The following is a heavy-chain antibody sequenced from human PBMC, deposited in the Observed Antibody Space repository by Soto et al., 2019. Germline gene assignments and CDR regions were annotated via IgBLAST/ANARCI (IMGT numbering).Heavy chain of an antibody. CDR3: ARDRTSSGYYFDYSLDY. V-gene: IGHV4-59*01. D-gene: IGHD3-22*01. CDR1: CGSLSGYY. J-gene: IGHJ4*02. Sequence: SEPLSLTCSVSCGSLSGYYWSWIRQPPGKGLEYIAYMYHTGNAKYNPSLQSRVTLSVDTSKNQFSLRLASVTAADTAVYYCARDRTSSGYYFDYSLDYCGQGTRVT. CDR2: MYHTGNA.